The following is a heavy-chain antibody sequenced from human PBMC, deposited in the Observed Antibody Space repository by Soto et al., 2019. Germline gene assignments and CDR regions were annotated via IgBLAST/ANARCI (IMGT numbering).Heavy chain of an antibody. CDR3: ARGSEQLARAFDI. CDR1: GFTFSSYW. V-gene: IGHV3-7*01. CDR2: IKQDGSEK. Sequence: HPGGSLRLSCAASGFTFSSYWMSWVRQAPGKGLEWVANIKQDGSEKYYVDSVKGRFTISRDNAKNSLYLQMNSLRAEDTAVYYCARGSEQLARAFDIWGQGTMVTVSS. J-gene: IGHJ3*02. D-gene: IGHD6-6*01.